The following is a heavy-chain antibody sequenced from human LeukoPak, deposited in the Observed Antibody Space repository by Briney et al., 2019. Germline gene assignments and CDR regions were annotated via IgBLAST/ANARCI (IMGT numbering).Heavy chain of an antibody. Sequence: SETLSLTCAVSRGSISSYYWSWIRQSPGKGLEWIGYIYYDGSTSYNPSLKSRATISLDTSKSQFSLRLSSVTAADTAVYYCASLGGSGSWNFGYWGQGALVTVSS. D-gene: IGHD3-10*01. V-gene: IGHV4-59*01. J-gene: IGHJ4*02. CDR3: ASLGGSGSWNFGY. CDR1: RGSISSYY. CDR2: IYYDGST.